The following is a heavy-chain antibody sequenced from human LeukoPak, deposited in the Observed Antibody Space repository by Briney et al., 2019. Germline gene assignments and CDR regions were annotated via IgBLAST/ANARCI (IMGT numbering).Heavy chain of an antibody. Sequence: SETLSLTCAVYGGSFSGYYWNWIRQPPGKGLEWIGEINYSGSTNYNPSLKSRVTISVDTSKNDFSLKLSSVTAADTAVYYCARGRQYDILTGYYNERYFDYWGQRTLVTVSS. J-gene: IGHJ4*02. D-gene: IGHD3-9*01. CDR2: INYSGST. CDR3: ARGRQYDILTGYYNERYFDY. V-gene: IGHV4-34*01. CDR1: GGSFSGYY.